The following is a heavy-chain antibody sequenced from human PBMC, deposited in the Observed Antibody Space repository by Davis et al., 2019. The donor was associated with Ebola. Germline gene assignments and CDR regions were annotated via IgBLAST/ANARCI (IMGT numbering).Heavy chain of an antibody. V-gene: IGHV1-8*02. J-gene: IGHJ6*02. CDR2: MNPNSGNT. Sequence: ASVKVSCKASGYTFTGYYMHWVRQATGQGLEWMGWMNPNSGNTGYAQKFQGRVTMTRNTSISTAYMELSSLRSEDTAVYYCARESHLGGDFWSGYHYGMDVWGQGTTVTVSS. CDR3: ARESHLGGDFWSGYHYGMDV. CDR1: GYTFTGYY. D-gene: IGHD3-3*01.